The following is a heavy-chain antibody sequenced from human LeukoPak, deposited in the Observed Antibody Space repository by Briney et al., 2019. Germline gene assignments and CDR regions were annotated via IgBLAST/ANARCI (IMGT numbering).Heavy chain of an antibody. CDR2: IYSGCST. V-gene: IGHV3-66*02. CDR3: ARDLNVVVAATGQYDAFDI. J-gene: IGHJ3*02. D-gene: IGHD2-15*01. CDR1: GFTVSSNY. Sequence: PGGSLRLSCAASGFTVSSNYMSWGRQAPGKGLEWVSVIYSGCSTYYSDYVKGRFTISRDNSKNKLYLQMNSLRAEDTAVYYCARDLNVVVAATGQYDAFDIWGQGTMVTVSS.